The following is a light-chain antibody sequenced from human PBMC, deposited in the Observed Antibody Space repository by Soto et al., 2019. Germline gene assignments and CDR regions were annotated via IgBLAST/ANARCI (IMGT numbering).Light chain of an antibody. Sequence: FMLTQPHSVSESPGKTLSISCTRSSGSIANNYVQWYQQRPGSAPTTVIYENNQRLSGVPDRFSGSTDGSSNSASLTISGLQTEDEADYYCQSYDSDFVVFGGGTKLTFL. J-gene: IGLJ2*01. CDR2: ENN. CDR1: SGSIANNY. V-gene: IGLV6-57*04. CDR3: QSYDSDFVV.